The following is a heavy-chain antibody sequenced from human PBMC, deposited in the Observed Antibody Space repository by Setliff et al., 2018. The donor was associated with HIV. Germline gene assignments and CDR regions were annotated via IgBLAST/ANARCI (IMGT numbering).Heavy chain of an antibody. CDR3: AWGTQRPIDS. D-gene: IGHD3-16*01. V-gene: IGHV1-46*03. J-gene: IGHJ4*02. CDR1: GGTFTSYY. Sequence: ASVKVSCKASGGTFTSYYMHWVRQAPGQGLEWMGIINPSGGSTSYAQKFQGRVTMTRDTSTSTVYMELSSLRYEDTAMYFCAWGTQRPIDSWGQGTLVTVSS. CDR2: INPSGGST.